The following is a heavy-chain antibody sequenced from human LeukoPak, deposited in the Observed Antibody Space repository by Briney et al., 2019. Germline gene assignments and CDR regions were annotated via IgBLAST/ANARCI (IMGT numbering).Heavy chain of an antibody. J-gene: IGHJ4*02. CDR3: ARGDVRYYFDY. D-gene: IGHD3-3*01. CDR2: IYYSGST. Sequence: SETLSLTCTVSGGSISSYYWSWIRQPPGKGLEWIGYIYYSGSTNYNPSLKSRVTISVDTSKNQFSLRLSSVTAADTAVYYCARGDVRYYFDYWGQGTLVTVSS. CDR1: GGSISSYY. V-gene: IGHV4-59*01.